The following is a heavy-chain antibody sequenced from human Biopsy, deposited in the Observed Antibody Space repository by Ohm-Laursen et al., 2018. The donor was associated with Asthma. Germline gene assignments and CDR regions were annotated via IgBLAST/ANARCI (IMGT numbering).Heavy chain of an antibody. J-gene: IGHJ6*02. D-gene: IGHD5-12*01. Sequence: SSVKVSCKVSGDSLGSFINYAISWVRQAPRQGLEWMGGLIPALGTADYAPMFEGRVTITADESTSTAYLELTSLRFEDTAVYYCARGYSGTDRIVYYYSGMEVWGQGTTVTVSS. CDR1: GDSLGSFINYA. CDR2: LIPALGTA. V-gene: IGHV1-69*01. CDR3: ARGYSGTDRIVYYYSGMEV.